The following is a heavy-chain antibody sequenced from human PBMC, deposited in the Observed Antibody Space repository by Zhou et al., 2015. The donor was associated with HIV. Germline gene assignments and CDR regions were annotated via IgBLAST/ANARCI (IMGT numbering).Heavy chain of an antibody. Sequence: QVQLVQSGAEVKKPGSSVKVSCKASGGTFSSYAISWVRQAPGQGLEWMGGIIPIFGTANYAQKFQGRVTITADESTSTAYMELSSLRSEDTAVYYCARVHLGGWLQLKGELGYFDLWGRGHPGHCLL. J-gene: IGHJ2*01. D-gene: IGHD5-24*01. V-gene: IGHV1-69*12. CDR2: IIPIFGTA. CDR3: ARVHLGGWLQLKGELGYFDL. CDR1: GGTFSSYA.